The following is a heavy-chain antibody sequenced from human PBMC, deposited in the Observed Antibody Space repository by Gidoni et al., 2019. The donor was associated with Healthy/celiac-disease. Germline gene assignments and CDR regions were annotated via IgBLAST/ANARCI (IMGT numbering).Heavy chain of an antibody. D-gene: IGHD3-16*02. V-gene: IGHV3-30*18. J-gene: IGHJ4*02. Sequence: FCAASGLTFSSYGMHWVRQAPGKGLEWVAVISYDGSNKYYADSVKGRFTISRDNSKNTLYLQMNSLRAEDTAVYYCAKEGGLRLGELSFTYWGQGTLVTVSS. CDR2: ISYDGSNK. CDR3: AKEGGLRLGELSFTY. CDR1: GLTFSSYG.